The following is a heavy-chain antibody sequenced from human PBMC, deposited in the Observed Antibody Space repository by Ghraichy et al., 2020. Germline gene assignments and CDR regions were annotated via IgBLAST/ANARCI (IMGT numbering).Heavy chain of an antibody. J-gene: IGHJ4*02. V-gene: IGHV1-58*01. CDR1: GFTFTSSA. D-gene: IGHD3-10*01. Sequence: SVKVSCKASGFTFTSSAVQWVRQARGQRLEWIGWIVVGSGNTNYAQKFQERVTITRDMSTSTAYMELSSLGSEDTAVYYCAAGGGGSGSPDFDYWGQGTLVTVSS. CDR3: AAGGGGSGSPDFDY. CDR2: IVVGSGNT.